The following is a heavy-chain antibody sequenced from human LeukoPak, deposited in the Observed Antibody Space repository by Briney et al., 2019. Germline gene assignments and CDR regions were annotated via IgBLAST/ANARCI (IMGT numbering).Heavy chain of an antibody. CDR1: GGTFSNYA. D-gene: IGHD3-3*01. Sequence: SVKVSCKASGGTFSNYAISWVRQAPGQGLEWMGRIIPIFGTANYAQKFQGRVTITTDESTSTAYMELSSLRSEDTAVYYCARDRTIFGVVIPPFDYWGQGTLVTVSS. CDR3: ARDRTIFGVVIPPFDY. J-gene: IGHJ4*02. V-gene: IGHV1-69*05. CDR2: IIPIFGTA.